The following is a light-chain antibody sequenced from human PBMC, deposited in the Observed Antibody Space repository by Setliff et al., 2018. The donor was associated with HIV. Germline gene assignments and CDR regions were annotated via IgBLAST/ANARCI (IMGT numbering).Light chain of an antibody. CDR2: KNN. Sequence: QPALTQPPSASGTPGQRITISCSGSSSNIGSNFVYWYQHLPGTAPKLLIYKNNQRPSGVPDRFSGSKSGTSGSLAISGLRSEDEADYSCAAWDDNLNAWVFGGGTK. V-gene: IGLV1-47*01. J-gene: IGLJ3*02. CDR3: AAWDDNLNAWV. CDR1: SSNIGSNF.